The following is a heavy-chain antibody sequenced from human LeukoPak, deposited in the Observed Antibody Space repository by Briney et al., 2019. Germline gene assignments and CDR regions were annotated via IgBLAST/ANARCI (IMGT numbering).Heavy chain of an antibody. Sequence: GGSLRLSCAASGSTFSSHTMNWVRQAPGKGLEWISYISNTGSVIYYADSVKGRFTISRDNAKNSLYLQMNSLRAEDTAVYFCARVATGSYDWFDPWGQGTLVTVSS. CDR2: ISNTGSVI. V-gene: IGHV3-48*04. CDR3: ARVATGSYDWFDP. J-gene: IGHJ5*02. D-gene: IGHD3-10*01. CDR1: GSTFSSHT.